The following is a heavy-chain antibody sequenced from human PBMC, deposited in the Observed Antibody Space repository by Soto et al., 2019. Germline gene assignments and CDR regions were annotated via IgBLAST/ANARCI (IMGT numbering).Heavy chain of an antibody. J-gene: IGHJ4*02. D-gene: IGHD4-17*01. CDR3: TRARYGDHFDS. V-gene: IGHV4-59*01. Sequence: SETLSLTCSVSGDYMTGANGGWFRQSPEKGLEWIGYIDYSGSTNYNPSLRSRITITIDTSSNQFSLNLASVTAADAAVYYCTRARYGDHFDSWGQGTLVTVSS. CDR2: IDYSGST. CDR1: GDYMTGAN.